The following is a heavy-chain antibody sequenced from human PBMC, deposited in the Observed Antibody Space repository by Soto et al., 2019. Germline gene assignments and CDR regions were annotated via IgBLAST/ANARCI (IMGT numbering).Heavy chain of an antibody. CDR1: GFTFSSYG. J-gene: IGHJ4*02. D-gene: IGHD6-19*01. V-gene: IGHV3-33*01. CDR2: IWYDGSNK. CDR3: ARDLAVAGTGGDSGYY. Sequence: QVQLVESGGGVVQPGRSLRLSCAASGFTFSSYGMHWVRQAPGKGLEWVAVIWYDGSNKYYADSVKGRFTISRDNSKNTLYLQMNSLRAEDTAVYYCARDLAVAGTGGDSGYYWGQGTLVTVSS.